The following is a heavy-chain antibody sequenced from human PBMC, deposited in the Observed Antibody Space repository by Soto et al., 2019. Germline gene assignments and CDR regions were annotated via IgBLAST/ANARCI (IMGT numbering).Heavy chain of an antibody. V-gene: IGHV4-34*01. D-gene: IGHD2-21*01. Sequence: SETLSLTCAVYGGSVNGYYWTWIRQPPGKGLEWIGEINHTGGTHYNPSLKSRVTMSVATSKNLCTLWLTSVTAADPAIDYCASPRTGVRLLTPQFDHWGQGTQVTVSS. J-gene: IGHJ5*02. CDR2: INHTGGT. CDR3: ASPRTGVRLLTPQFDH. CDR1: GGSVNGYY.